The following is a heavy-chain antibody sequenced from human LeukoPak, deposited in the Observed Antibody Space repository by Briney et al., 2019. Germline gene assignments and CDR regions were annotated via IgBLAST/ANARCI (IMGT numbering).Heavy chain of an antibody. J-gene: IGHJ5*02. CDR3: ARGFNRGFDP. D-gene: IGHD3-10*01. V-gene: IGHV3-53*01. CDR1: GFTVNSNY. CDR2: IYSGGTT. Sequence: GGSLRLSCAASGFTVNSNYWSWLRQAPGKWLEWVSVIYSGGTTYYADSVKGRFTFSRDNSKNMLHLQMNSLRAEDTAVYYCARGFNRGFDPWGQGTLVIVSS.